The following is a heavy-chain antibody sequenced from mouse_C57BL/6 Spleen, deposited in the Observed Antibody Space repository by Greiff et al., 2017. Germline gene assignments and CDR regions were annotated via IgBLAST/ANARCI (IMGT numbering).Heavy chain of an antibody. Sequence: QVQLQQPGAELVRPGTSVKLSCKASGYTFTSYWMHWVKQRPGQGLEWIGVIGPSDSYTNYNQKFKGKATMTVDTSSSTAYMQLSRLASEDSAVYYCARGYGSSPGDYDVWGTGTTVTVAS. D-gene: IGHD1-1*01. V-gene: IGHV1-59*01. CDR3: ARGYGSSPGDYDV. J-gene: IGHJ1*03. CDR2: IGPSDSYT. CDR1: GYTFTSYW.